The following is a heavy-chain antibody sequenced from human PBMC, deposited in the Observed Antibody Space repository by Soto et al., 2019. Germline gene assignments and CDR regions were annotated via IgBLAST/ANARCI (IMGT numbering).Heavy chain of an antibody. Sequence: GESLKISCAASGFTFSSYSMNWVRQAPGKGLEWVSSISSSSSYIYYADSVKGRFTISRDNAKNSLYLQMNSLRAEDTAVYYCARESGKNWGDMDAFDIWGQGTMVTVSS. CDR2: ISSSSSYI. CDR1: GFTFSSYS. J-gene: IGHJ3*02. V-gene: IGHV3-21*01. D-gene: IGHD7-27*01. CDR3: ARESGKNWGDMDAFDI.